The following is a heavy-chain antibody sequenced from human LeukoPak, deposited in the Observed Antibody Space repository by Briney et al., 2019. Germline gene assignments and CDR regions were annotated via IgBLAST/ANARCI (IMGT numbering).Heavy chain of an antibody. CDR1: GFTFSGSA. CDR3: TRRRGIAAADGDY. Sequence: GGSLRLSCAASGFTFSGSAMYWVCQAPGKGLEWVCRIRSKANSYATAYAASVKGRFTISRDDSKNTAYLQMNSLKTEDTAVYYCTRRRGIAAADGDYWGQGTLVTVSS. D-gene: IGHD6-13*01. J-gene: IGHJ4*02. V-gene: IGHV3-73*01. CDR2: IRSKANSYAT.